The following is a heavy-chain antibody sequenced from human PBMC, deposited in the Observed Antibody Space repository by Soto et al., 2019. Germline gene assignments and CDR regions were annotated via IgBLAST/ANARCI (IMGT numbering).Heavy chain of an antibody. J-gene: IGHJ6*02. CDR3: AKGRPGGVYYAMDV. CDR1: GFTFDDYA. V-gene: IGHV3-9*01. CDR2: ISWNSGSI. Sequence: EVQLVESGGGLVQPGRSLRLSCAASGFTFDDYAMRWVRQAPGKGLEWVSGISWNSGSIGYADSVKGRFTISRDNAKNSLYLQMNSLTPEDTALYYCAKGRPGGVYYAMDVWGQGTTVSVSS. D-gene: IGHD2-2*01.